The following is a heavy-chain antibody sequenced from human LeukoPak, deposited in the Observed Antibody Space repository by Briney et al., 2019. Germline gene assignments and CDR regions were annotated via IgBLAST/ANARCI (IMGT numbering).Heavy chain of an antibody. V-gene: IGHV3-11*04. CDR2: ISSSGSTI. J-gene: IGHJ5*02. CDR3: ARDEAVVAATPLGWFDP. D-gene: IGHD2-15*01. Sequence: GSLRLSCAASGFTFSDYYMSWIRQAPGKGLEWVSYISSSGSTIYYADSVKGRFTISRYNAKNSLYLQMNSLRAEDTAVYYCARDEAVVAATPLGWFDPWGQGTLVTVSS. CDR1: GFTFSDYY.